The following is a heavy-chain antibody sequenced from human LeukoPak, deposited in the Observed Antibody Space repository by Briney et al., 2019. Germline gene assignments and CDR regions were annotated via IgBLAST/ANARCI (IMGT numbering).Heavy chain of an antibody. J-gene: IGHJ4*02. CDR2: IYYSGTT. Sequence: PETLSLTCTVSGASISSYYWSWIRQPPGKGLEWIGYIYYSGTTSYNPSLKTRVTISIDTSKNQFSLKLSSVTAADTAVYYCARVLRPMASQYYFDYWGQGTLVTVSS. CDR1: GASISSYY. D-gene: IGHD3-10*01. CDR3: ARVLRPMASQYYFDY. V-gene: IGHV4-59*01.